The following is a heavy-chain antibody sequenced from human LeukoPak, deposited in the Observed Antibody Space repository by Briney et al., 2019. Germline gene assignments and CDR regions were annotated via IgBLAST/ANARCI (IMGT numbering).Heavy chain of an antibody. J-gene: IGHJ4*02. V-gene: IGHV3-23*01. CDR2: ISGSGGST. CDR3: AKQYWRWLQLLGY. CDR1: GFTFTSYA. Sequence: PGGSLRLSCAASGFTFTSYAMSWVRQAPGKGLEWVSAISGSGGSTYYADSVKGRFTISRDNSKNTLYLQMNSLRAEDTAVYYCAKQYWRWLQLLGYWGQGTLVTVSS. D-gene: IGHD5-24*01.